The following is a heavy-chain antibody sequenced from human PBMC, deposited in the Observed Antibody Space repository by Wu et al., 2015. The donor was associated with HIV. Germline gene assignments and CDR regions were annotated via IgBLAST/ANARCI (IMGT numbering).Heavy chain of an antibody. CDR1: GYTFTSYG. CDR3: AREVGDGYRRFDS. J-gene: IGHJ4*02. Sequence: SGYTFTSYGISWVRQAPGQGLEWMGRIIPIINTPVYAQSLKDRLKITADESTTTAYMELSSLRSEDSAVYFCAREVGDGYRRFDSRGQGTLVTVSS. CDR2: IIPIINTP. D-gene: IGHD5-24*01. V-gene: IGHV1-69*11.